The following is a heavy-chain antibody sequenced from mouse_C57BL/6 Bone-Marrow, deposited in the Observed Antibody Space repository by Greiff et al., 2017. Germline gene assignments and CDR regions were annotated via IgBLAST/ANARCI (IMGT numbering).Heavy chain of an antibody. V-gene: IGHV1-9*01. Sequence: VQLVESGAELMKPGASVKLSCKATGYTFTGYWIEWVKQRPGHGLEWIGEILPGSGSTNYNEKFKGKATFTADTSSNTAYMQLSSLTTEDSAIYYCARRVTYYGSSYRYAMDYWGQGTSVTVSS. D-gene: IGHD1-1*01. CDR2: ILPGSGST. CDR1: GYTFTGYW. CDR3: ARRVTYYGSSYRYAMDY. J-gene: IGHJ4*01.